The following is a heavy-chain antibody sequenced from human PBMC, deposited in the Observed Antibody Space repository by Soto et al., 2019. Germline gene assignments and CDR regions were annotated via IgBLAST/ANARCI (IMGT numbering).Heavy chain of an antibody. D-gene: IGHD2-21*02. Sequence: QVQLVQSGAEVKKPGASVKVSCKASGDTFTDYYIHWVRQAPVQGLEWMGTVNPSGGHTTYAQHFRVRMTMTRDTSTSTLYMELTSLTSEDTAIYYCARGGHVVVVTAALDYWGQGTLVTVSS. CDR2: VNPSGGHT. CDR1: GDTFTDYY. J-gene: IGHJ4*02. V-gene: IGHV1-46*01. CDR3: ARGGHVVVVTAALDY.